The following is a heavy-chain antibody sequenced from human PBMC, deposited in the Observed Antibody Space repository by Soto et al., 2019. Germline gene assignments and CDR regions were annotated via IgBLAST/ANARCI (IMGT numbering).Heavy chain of an antibody. V-gene: IGHV3-9*01. CDR1: GFTFDDYA. J-gene: IGHJ6*02. D-gene: IGHD6-13*01. Sequence: EVQLVESGGGLVQPGRSLRLSCAASGFTFDDYAMHWVRQAPGKGLEWVSGISWNSGTIVYADSVKGRFTISRDNAKNXLXXQMNSLRGEDTALYYWAKDMRGGSSSSRYYYGLDVWGQGTTVTVSS. CDR3: AKDMRGGSSSSRYYYGLDV. CDR2: ISWNSGTI.